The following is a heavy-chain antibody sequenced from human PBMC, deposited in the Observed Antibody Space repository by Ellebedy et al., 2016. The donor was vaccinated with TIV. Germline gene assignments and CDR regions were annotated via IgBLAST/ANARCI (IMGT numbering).Heavy chain of an antibody. CDR2: ISGSGGST. J-gene: IGHJ4*02. V-gene: IGHV3-23*01. D-gene: IGHD3-10*01. CDR3: AKDPQGYGSGSSFPIGADY. CDR1: GFTFSSYA. Sequence: GESLKISXAASGFTFSSYAMSWVRQAPGKGLEWVSAISGSGGSTYYADSVKGRFTISRDNSKNTLYLQMNSLRAEDTAVYYCAKDPQGYGSGSSFPIGADYWGQGTLVTVSS.